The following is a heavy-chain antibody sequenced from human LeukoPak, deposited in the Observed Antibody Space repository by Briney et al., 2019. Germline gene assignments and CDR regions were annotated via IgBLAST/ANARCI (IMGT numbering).Heavy chain of an antibody. D-gene: IGHD3-9*01. V-gene: IGHV4-61*02. J-gene: IGHJ4*02. CDR1: GGSISSGSYY. CDR3: QKTAYDILTGNDY. Sequence: PSQTLSLTGTVAGGSISSGSYYWSWIRQPAGKGLEWIGRIYTSGSTNYHPSLKSRGTISVDTSKTQFSLKLSSVTAADTVFFFKQKTAYDILTGNDYWGQGTLVTVSS. CDR2: IYTSGST.